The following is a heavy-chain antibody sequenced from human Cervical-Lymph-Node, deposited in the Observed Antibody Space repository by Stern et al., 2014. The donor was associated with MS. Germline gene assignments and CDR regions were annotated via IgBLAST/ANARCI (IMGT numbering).Heavy chain of an antibody. Sequence: QVTLKESGPVLVKPTETLTLTCSVSGLSLSNPRMGVSWIRQPPGKALERLVHIFSTDEKSYRTSLESRLTITRGTSKSQVVLTMTNMDPVDTATYYCARSYSGTYLDWFDPWGQGTLVTVSS. J-gene: IGHJ5*02. D-gene: IGHD1-26*01. V-gene: IGHV2-26*01. CDR3: ARSYSGTYLDWFDP. CDR2: IFSTDEK. CDR1: GLSLSNPRMG.